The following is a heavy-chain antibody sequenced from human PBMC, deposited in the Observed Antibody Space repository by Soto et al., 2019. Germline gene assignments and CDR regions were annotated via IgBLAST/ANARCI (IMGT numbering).Heavy chain of an antibody. CDR3: VRDSGWLFDS. V-gene: IGHV3-33*01. D-gene: IGHD6-19*01. Sequence: QVQLVESGGGVVQPGRSLRLSCAASGFTFSSYGMHWVRQAPGKGLEWVAVIWYDGSNKYYADSVKGRFTISRDDSNKTVSLQMNSLRAEDTAVYFCVRDSGWLFDSWGQGPWSPSPQ. CDR2: IWYDGSNK. J-gene: IGHJ4*02. CDR1: GFTFSSYG.